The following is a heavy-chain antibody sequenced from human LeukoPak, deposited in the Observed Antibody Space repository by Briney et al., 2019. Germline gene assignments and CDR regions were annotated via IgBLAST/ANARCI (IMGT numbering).Heavy chain of an antibody. Sequence: GGSLRLSCAASGFTFSSYSMNWVRQAPGKGLEWVSYITSGSSSKYYADSVEGRFTISRDNAKNSLYLQMNSLRAEDTAVYYCARDAAYSSRTEYFQHWGQGTLVIVSS. V-gene: IGHV3-48*01. CDR1: GFTFSSYS. D-gene: IGHD6-13*01. J-gene: IGHJ1*01. CDR2: ITSGSSSK. CDR3: ARDAAYSSRTEYFQH.